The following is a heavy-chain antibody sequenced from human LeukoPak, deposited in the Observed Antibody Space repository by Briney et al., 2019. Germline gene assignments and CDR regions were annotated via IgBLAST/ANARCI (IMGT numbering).Heavy chain of an antibody. J-gene: IGHJ4*02. CDR2: IYNSGST. D-gene: IGHD5/OR15-5a*01. V-gene: IGHV4-59*01. CDR1: GDSISSFY. CDR3: ARGRVYDSFDY. Sequence: SETLSLTCTVSGDSISSFYWSWIRQPPGKGLEWIGYIYNSGSTNYNPSLKIRVTISGDTSENQFSLKLSSVTAADTAVYYCARGRVYDSFDYWGQGTLVTVSS.